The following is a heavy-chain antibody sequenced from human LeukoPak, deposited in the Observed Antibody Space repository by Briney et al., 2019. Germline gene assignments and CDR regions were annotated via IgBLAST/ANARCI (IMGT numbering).Heavy chain of an antibody. D-gene: IGHD1-26*01. CDR3: ARLSPHRVDSGIGFDY. CDR1: GYTFTGYY. Sequence: ASVKVSCKASGYTFTGYYMHWVRQAPGQGLEWMGWINPNSGGTNYAQKFQGRVTMTRDTSISTAYMELSRLRSDDTAVYYCARLSPHRVDSGIGFDYWGQGTLVTVSS. V-gene: IGHV1-2*02. J-gene: IGHJ4*02. CDR2: INPNSGGT.